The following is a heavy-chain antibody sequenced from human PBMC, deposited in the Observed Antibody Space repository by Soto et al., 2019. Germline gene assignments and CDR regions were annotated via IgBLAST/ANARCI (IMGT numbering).Heavy chain of an antibody. V-gene: IGHV1-2*02. Sequence: QVQLVQSGAEVKKPGASVKVSCKASGYTFTDYYMHWVRQAPGQGLEWMGWINPTSGGTSYAQNFQGRVTITADKSTSTAYMELSSLRSEDTAVYYCARLFSGSSPAAGFDPWGQGTLVTVSS. CDR2: INPTSGGT. J-gene: IGHJ5*02. D-gene: IGHD6-13*01. CDR3: ARLFSGSSPAAGFDP. CDR1: GYTFTDYY.